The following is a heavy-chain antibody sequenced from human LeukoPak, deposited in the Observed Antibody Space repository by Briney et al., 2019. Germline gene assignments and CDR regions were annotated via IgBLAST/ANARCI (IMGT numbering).Heavy chain of an antibody. CDR2: IYTSGST. D-gene: IGHD6-6*01. V-gene: IGHV4-4*09. CDR3: ARHVQYSRENYYYYMDV. J-gene: IGHJ6*03. CDR1: GGSISSYY. Sequence: PSETLSLTCTVSGGSISSYYWSWFRQPPGKGLEWIGYIYTSGSTNYNPSLKSRVTISVDTSKNQFSLKLSSVTAADTAVYYCARHVQYSRENYYYYMDVWGKGTTVTVSS.